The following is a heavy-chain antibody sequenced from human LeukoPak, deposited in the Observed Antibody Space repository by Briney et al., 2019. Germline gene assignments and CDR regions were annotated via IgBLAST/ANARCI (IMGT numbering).Heavy chain of an antibody. CDR3: ARAHAYYYDSSGYSHLDY. Sequence: GGSLRLSCAASGFTFSSYAMHWVRQAPGKGLEWVAVISYDGSNKYYADSVKGRFTISRDNSKNTLYLQMNSLRAEGTAVYYCARAHAYYYDSSGYSHLDYWGQGTLVTVSS. V-gene: IGHV3-30*04. CDR2: ISYDGSNK. J-gene: IGHJ4*02. D-gene: IGHD3-22*01. CDR1: GFTFSSYA.